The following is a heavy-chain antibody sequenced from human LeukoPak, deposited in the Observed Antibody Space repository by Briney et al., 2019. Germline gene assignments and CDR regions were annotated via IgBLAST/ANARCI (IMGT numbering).Heavy chain of an antibody. CDR3: ARLQFLGVGDY. D-gene: IGHD2-8*01. J-gene: IGHJ4*02. CDR2: IYYSGST. Sequence: SETLSLTCTVSGGSISSYYWSWIRQPPGKGLEWIGYIYYSGSTNYNPSLKSRVTISVDTSKNQFSLKLSSVTAADTAVYYCARLQFLGVGDYWGQGTLVTVSS. V-gene: IGHV4-59*01. CDR1: GGSISSYY.